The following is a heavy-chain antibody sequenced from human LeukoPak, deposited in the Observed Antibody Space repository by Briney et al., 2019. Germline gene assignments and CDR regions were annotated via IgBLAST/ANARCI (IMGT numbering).Heavy chain of an antibody. J-gene: IGHJ4*02. CDR1: GFAFSDLW. D-gene: IGHD2-15*01. Sequence: GGSLRLSCAASGFAFSDLWMSWVRQAPGKGLEWVANIRHDGNAKNYVPSVRGRFTISRDNAKNSLYLQMNSLTVEDTAVYYCATSHDSAGNDWGQGTLVTVSS. CDR2: IRHDGNAK. CDR3: ATSHDSAGND. V-gene: IGHV3-7*01.